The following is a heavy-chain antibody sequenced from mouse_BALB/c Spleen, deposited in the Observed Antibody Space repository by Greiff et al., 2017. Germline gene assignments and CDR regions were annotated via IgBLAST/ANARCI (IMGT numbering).Heavy chain of an antibody. Sequence: VQLVESGPGLVAPSQSLSITCTVSGFSLTSYGVHWVRQHPGQGLEWLGVVWAGGSTNYNSALMSRLSIVKANSKSQVFLKMNSLQTDDTDMYYCARDRGDDRGSWFAYWGQGTLVTVSA. D-gene: IGHD2-12*01. V-gene: IGHV2-9*02. CDR3: ARDRGDDRGSWFAY. CDR2: VWAGGST. CDR1: GFSLTSYG. J-gene: IGHJ3*01.